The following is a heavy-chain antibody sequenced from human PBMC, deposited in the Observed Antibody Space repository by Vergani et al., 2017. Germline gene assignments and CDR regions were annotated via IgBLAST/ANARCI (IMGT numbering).Heavy chain of an antibody. CDR3: TRHGRSGWAGYFQH. CDR2: IYYTGTT. CDR1: GVSIGSNSYY. D-gene: IGHD6-19*01. V-gene: IGHV4-39*01. Sequence: QPQLQESGPGLVKPSETLSLICTVSGVSIGSNSYYWGWIRQPPGKGLEWIGTIYYTGTTYYNEAHKSRLTISVDTSKNQFSLNLTSVTAADTAVYYCTRHGRSGWAGYFQHWGQGTLVTASS. J-gene: IGHJ1*01.